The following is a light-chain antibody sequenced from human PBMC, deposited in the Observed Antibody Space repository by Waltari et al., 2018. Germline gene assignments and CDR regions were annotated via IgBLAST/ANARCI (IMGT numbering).Light chain of an antibody. Sequence: DIVLTQSPLSLPVTPGAPASISCRSSQGLLHSEGHILLDWYLQKTGQSPQLLIYLGSHRASGVPDRFSGSGSGTDFTLEISRVEAEDVGVYFCMQGLQTPTFGQGTRL. CDR3: MQGLQTPT. CDR2: LGS. V-gene: IGKV2-28*01. J-gene: IGKJ5*01. CDR1: QGLLHSEGHIL.